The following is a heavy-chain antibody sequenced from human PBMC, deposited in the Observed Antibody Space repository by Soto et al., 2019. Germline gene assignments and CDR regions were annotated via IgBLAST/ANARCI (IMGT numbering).Heavy chain of an antibody. CDR2: LFSGGST. CDR1: GGSISSYY. J-gene: IGHJ5*02. Sequence: SETLCLTCTVSGGSISSYYWSWIRQPPGKGLEWLGYLFSGGSTNYNPSLESRVTISVDRSKNQFSLKLSSVTAADTAVYYCARGSGAPWFDPWGQGTLVTVSS. CDR3: ARGSGAPWFDP. V-gene: IGHV4-59*01.